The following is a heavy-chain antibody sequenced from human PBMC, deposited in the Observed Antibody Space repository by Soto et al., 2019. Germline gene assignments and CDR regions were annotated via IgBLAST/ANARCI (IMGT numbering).Heavy chain of an antibody. D-gene: IGHD6-19*01. CDR1: GFTFSSYC. Sequence: GGSLRLSCTASGFTFSSYCMNWVRQAPGKGLEWVSSISSSSSTIYYADSVRGRFTISRDNAKNSLYLQMNSLRDEDTAVYYCAREISVAGGHFDYWGQGTLVTVSS. V-gene: IGHV3-48*02. CDR2: ISSSSSTI. CDR3: AREISVAGGHFDY. J-gene: IGHJ4*02.